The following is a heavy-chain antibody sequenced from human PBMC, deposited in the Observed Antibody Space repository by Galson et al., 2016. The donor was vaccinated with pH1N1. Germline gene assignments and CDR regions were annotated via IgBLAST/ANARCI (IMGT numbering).Heavy chain of an antibody. V-gene: IGHV3-23*01. CDR2: ISGSGIST. Sequence: SLRLSCAASGFTFSSYFMTWVRQAPGKGLEWVSTISGSGISTYYADSVKGRFTISRDSSKNTLYLQMNSLRAEDTAIYYCAKDRITMIVGAGAFDIWGQGTVVTVSS. D-gene: IGHD3-22*01. J-gene: IGHJ3*02. CDR3: AKDRITMIVGAGAFDI. CDR1: GFTFSSYF.